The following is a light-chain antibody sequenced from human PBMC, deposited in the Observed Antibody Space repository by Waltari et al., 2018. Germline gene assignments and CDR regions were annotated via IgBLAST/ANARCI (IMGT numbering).Light chain of an antibody. J-gene: IGLJ3*02. CDR2: LDN. Sequence: SYVLTQPPSLSVALGETARLTFEGDYLQGNSVHWYQERSRQAPVLVIYLDNRRPSGVPERFSGSNSGNTATLTIKRVEGDDEADYYCQVWDSGRDPWVFGGGTRLTVL. CDR1: YLQGNS. CDR3: QVWDSGRDPWV. V-gene: IGLV3-21*04.